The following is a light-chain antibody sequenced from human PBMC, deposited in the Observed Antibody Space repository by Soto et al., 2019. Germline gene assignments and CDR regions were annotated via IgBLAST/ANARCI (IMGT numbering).Light chain of an antibody. CDR2: GAF. V-gene: IGKV3-20*01. J-gene: IGKJ3*01. CDR3: QQYGSSPFT. Sequence: EIVLTQSPGTLSLSPGERATLSCRASQSVSSSYLAWYQQKPGQAPRLLIYGAFNRATGIPDRFSGSGSGTDFTLTFSRLEPEDFAVYYCQQYGSSPFTFGPGTKVDIK. CDR1: QSVSSSY.